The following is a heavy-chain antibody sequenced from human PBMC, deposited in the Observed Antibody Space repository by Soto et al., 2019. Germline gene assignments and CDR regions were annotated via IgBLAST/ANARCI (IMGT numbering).Heavy chain of an antibody. J-gene: IGHJ4*02. CDR2: INWNGGST. CDR3: ARVISSGSYLWRPFDY. V-gene: IGHV3-20*04. Sequence: GSLRLSCAASGFTFDDYGMSWVRQAPGKGLEWVSGINWNGGSTGYADSVKGRFTISRDNAKNSLYLQMNSLRAEDTALYYCARVISSGSYLWRPFDYWGQGTLVTVSS. CDR1: GFTFDDYG. D-gene: IGHD1-26*01.